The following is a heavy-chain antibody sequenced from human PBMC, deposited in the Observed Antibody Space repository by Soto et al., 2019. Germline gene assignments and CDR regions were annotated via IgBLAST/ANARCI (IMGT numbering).Heavy chain of an antibody. CDR2: ITGSGSDT. V-gene: IGHV3-23*01. J-gene: IGHJ4*02. Sequence: EVQLLESGGGLVQPGGSLRLSCAASGFTFNNYAMGWVRQAPGKGLEWVSAITGSGSDTYYLDSVKGRFTISRDNSKHTLFLQVNSLRAEDTAIYYCAKLGSRAWSPHYYFDYWGQGTLVTVSS. D-gene: IGHD3-10*01. CDR1: GFTFNNYA. CDR3: AKLGSRAWSPHYYFDY.